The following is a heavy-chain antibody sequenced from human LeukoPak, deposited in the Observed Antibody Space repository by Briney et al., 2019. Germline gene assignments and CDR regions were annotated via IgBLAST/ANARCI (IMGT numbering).Heavy chain of an antibody. J-gene: IGHJ3*02. Sequence: GGSLRLSCAASGFTFSSYSMNWVRRAPGKGLEWVSSISSSSSYIYYADSVKGRFTISRDNAKNSLYLQMNSLRAEDTAVYYYARIRVDAFDIWGRGTMVTVSS. CDR3: ARIRVDAFDI. CDR1: GFTFSSYS. CDR2: ISSSSSYI. V-gene: IGHV3-21*01. D-gene: IGHD6-13*01.